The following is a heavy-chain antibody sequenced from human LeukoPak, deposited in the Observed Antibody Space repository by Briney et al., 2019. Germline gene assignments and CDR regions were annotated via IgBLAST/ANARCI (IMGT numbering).Heavy chain of an antibody. Sequence: AGGSLRLSCAASGFTFSDYYMSWIRQAPGKGLEWVSYISSSGSTIYYADSVKGRFTISRDNAKNSLYLQMNSLRAEDTAVYYCARVSWVYCSGGSCERDYWGQGTLVTVSS. CDR3: ARVSWVYCSGGSCERDY. CDR2: ISSSGSTI. V-gene: IGHV3-11*01. D-gene: IGHD2-15*01. CDR1: GFTFSDYY. J-gene: IGHJ4*02.